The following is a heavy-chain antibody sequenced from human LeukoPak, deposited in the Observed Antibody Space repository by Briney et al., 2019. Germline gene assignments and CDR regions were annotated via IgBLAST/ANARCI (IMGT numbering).Heavy chain of an antibody. CDR2: ISSSSSYV. J-gene: IGHJ4*02. CDR3: ARDGRGYSSSSGYFDY. CDR1: GFTFSSDS. Sequence: GGSLRLSCAASGFTFSSDSMNWVRQAPGKGLEWVSSISSSSSYVYYADSVKGRFTISRDNAKNSLYLQMNSLRAEDTAMYYCARDGRGYSSSSGYFDYWGQGTLVTVSS. D-gene: IGHD6-6*01. V-gene: IGHV3-21*01.